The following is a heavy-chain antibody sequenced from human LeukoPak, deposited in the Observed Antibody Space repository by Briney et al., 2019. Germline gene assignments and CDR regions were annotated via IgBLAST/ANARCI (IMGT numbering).Heavy chain of an antibody. D-gene: IGHD3-10*01. CDR2: MSNDGSNE. Sequence: GGSLRLSCAASGFTFSSYGMHWVRQAPGKGLEWVAIMSNDGSNEKYADSVRGRFTISRDNSKNTLYVQMNSLRSEDTAVYYCARGTVSGSYIIDYWGQGILVTVSS. CDR3: ARGTVSGSYIIDY. CDR1: GFTFSSYG. V-gene: IGHV3-30*03. J-gene: IGHJ4*02.